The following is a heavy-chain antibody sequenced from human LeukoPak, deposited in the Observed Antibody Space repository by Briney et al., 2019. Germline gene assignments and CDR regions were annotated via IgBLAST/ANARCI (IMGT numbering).Heavy chain of an antibody. CDR2: ISAYNGNT. CDR1: GYTFTSYD. D-gene: IGHD3-9*01. Sequence: ASVKVSCKASGYTFTSYDINWVRQATGQGLEWMGWISAYNGNTNYAQKLQGRVTMTTDTSTSTAYMELRSLRSDDTAVYYCARDHSSNYDILTGYFSRSSLFNWFDPWGQGTLVTVSS. J-gene: IGHJ5*02. V-gene: IGHV1-18*01. CDR3: ARDHSSNYDILTGYFSRSSLFNWFDP.